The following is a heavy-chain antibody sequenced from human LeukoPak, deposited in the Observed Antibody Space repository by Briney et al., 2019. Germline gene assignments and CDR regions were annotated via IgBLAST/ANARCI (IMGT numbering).Heavy chain of an antibody. D-gene: IGHD3-3*01. J-gene: IGHJ3*02. CDR1: GFTFSDYY. CDR3: ASTIFGVVTHDAFDI. Sequence: KTGGSLRLSCAASGFTFSDYYMSWIRQAPGEGVGLGFYISSSSSYTNYADSVKGRFTISRDNAKNSLYLQMNSLRAEDTAVYYCASTIFGVVTHDAFDIWGQGTMVTVSS. CDR2: ISSSSSYT. V-gene: IGHV3-11*06.